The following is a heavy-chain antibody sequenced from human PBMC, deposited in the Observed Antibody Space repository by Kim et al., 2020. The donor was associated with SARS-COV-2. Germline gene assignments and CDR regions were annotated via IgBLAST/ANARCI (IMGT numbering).Heavy chain of an antibody. D-gene: IGHD2-2*01. V-gene: IGHV3-21*01. Sequence: GGSLRLSCAASGFAFGTHSMNWVRQAPGKGLEWVSSIGGASNYIYYADSVKGRFTISRDNAKNSLYLQMNSLRAEDTAVYYCARGWYCSSTSCYFYYYARDVWGQGTTVTVSS. CDR1: GFAFGTHS. CDR2: IGGASNYI. CDR3: ARGWYCSSTSCYFYYYARDV. J-gene: IGHJ6*02.